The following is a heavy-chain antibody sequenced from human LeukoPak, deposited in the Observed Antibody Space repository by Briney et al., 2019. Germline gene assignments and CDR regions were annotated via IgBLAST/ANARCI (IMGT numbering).Heavy chain of an antibody. CDR1: GFTVSSNY. Sequence: GGSLRLSCAASGFTVSSNYMSRVRQAPGKGLEWVSSISGNSTYIYFADSVKGRFTISRDNAKNSLYLQMNSLRAEDTAVYFCARVGALTGYYIDYWGQGTLVTVSS. D-gene: IGHD3-9*01. V-gene: IGHV3-21*01. CDR3: ARVGALTGYYIDY. J-gene: IGHJ4*02. CDR2: ISGNSTYI.